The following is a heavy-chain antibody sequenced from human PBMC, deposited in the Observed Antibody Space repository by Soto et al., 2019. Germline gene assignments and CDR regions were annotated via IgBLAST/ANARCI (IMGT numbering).Heavy chain of an antibody. CDR1: GFTFSMYW. Sequence: GGSLRLSCAASGFTFSMYWMHWVRQVPGKGPEWVARINDDGISTNYADSVKGRFTISRDNAKNTLYLQMNALRVEDTAVYYCTRGPRSTSTGTGAFWGQGTLVTVSS. CDR3: TRGPRSTSTGTGAF. D-gene: IGHD1-1*01. J-gene: IGHJ4*02. CDR2: INDDGIST. V-gene: IGHV3-74*01.